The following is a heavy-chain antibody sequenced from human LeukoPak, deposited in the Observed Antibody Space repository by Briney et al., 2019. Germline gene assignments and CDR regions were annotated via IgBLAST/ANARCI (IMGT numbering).Heavy chain of an antibody. CDR2: IIPIFGIA. D-gene: IGHD2-2*01. J-gene: IGHJ5*02. V-gene: IGHV1-69*04. Sequence: SVKVSCKASGGTFSSYAISWVRQAPGQGLEWMGRIIPIFGIANYAQKFRGRVTITAAKSTSTAYMELSSLRSEDTAVYYCARDSDVVVPAASTGYWFDPWGQGTLVTVSS. CDR1: GGTFSSYA. CDR3: ARDSDVVVPAASTGYWFDP.